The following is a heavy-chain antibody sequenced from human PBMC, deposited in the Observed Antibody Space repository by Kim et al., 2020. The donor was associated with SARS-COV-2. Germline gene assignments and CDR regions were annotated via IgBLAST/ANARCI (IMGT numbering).Heavy chain of an antibody. CDR1: GGTFSSYA. CDR3: ARDYGYGSGRSYYYGMDV. D-gene: IGHD3-10*01. J-gene: IGHJ6*02. CDR2: IIPIFGTA. V-gene: IGHV1-69*13. Sequence: SVKVSCKASGGTFSSYAISWVRQAPGQWLEWMGGIIPIFGTANYAQKFQGRVTITADESTSTAYMELSSLRSEDTAVYYCARDYGYGSGRSYYYGMDVWGQGTTVTVSS.